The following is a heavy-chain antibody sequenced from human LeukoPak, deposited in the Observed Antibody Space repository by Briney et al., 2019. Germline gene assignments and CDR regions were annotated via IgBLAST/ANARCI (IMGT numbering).Heavy chain of an antibody. D-gene: IGHD4-17*01. CDR3: AKDPGRLTTGGWFDP. V-gene: IGHV3-30*18. CDR1: GFTFSSYG. J-gene: IGHJ5*02. Sequence: GGSLRLSCAASGFTFSSYGMHWVRQAPGKGLEWVAVISYGGSNKYYADSVKGRFTISRDNSKNTLYLQMNSLRAEDTAVYYCAKDPGRLTTGGWFDPWGQGTLVTVSS. CDR2: ISYGGSNK.